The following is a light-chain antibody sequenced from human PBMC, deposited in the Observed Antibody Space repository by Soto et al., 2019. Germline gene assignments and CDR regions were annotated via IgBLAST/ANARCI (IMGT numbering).Light chain of an antibody. CDR2: DTS. V-gene: IGKV3-11*01. Sequence: EIVLTQSPATLSLSLGERATLSCRASQSVGSYLAWYQQKPGQAPRLLIYDTSNKATGIPARFSGSGSGTDFTLTISSLEPEDFAVYYCQQRSDWPRTFGQGTKLEIK. CDR3: QQRSDWPRT. J-gene: IGKJ2*01. CDR1: QSVGSY.